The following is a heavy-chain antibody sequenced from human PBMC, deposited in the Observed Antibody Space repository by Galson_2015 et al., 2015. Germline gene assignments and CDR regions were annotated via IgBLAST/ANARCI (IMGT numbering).Heavy chain of an antibody. CDR1: GGSISSGSSY. CDR3: AVETWIQPGRGVDY. V-gene: IGHV4-61*02. Sequence: LSLTCTVSGGSISSGSSYWSWIRQPAGKGLEWIGRIYTSGSINYNPSLKSRVTISVDTSKNQFSLKLSSVTAADTAVYYCAVETWIQPGRGVDYWGQGTLVTVSS. CDR2: IYTSGSI. J-gene: IGHJ4*02. D-gene: IGHD5-18*01.